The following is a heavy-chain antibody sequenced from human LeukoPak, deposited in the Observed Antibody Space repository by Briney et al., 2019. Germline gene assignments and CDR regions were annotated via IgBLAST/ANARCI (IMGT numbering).Heavy chain of an antibody. CDR3: ARARGSYYNAPADY. CDR1: GGSISSGGYY. D-gene: IGHD3-10*01. V-gene: IGHV4-31*03. J-gene: IGHJ4*02. Sequence: SETLSLTCTVSGGSISSGGYYWSWIRQHPGKGLEWIGYIYYSGSTYYNPSLKSRVTISVDTSKNQFSLKLSSVTAADTAVYYCARARGSYYNAPADYWGQGTLVTVSS. CDR2: IYYSGST.